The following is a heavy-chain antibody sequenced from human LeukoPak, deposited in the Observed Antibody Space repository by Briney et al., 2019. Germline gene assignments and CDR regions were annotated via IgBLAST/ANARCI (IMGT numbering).Heavy chain of an antibody. CDR2: INPNSGGT. CDR3: ATNPRIIPFIFT. V-gene: IGHV1-2*02. Sequence: ASVKVSCKASGYTFTGYYMHWVRQAPGQGLEWMGWINPNSGGTNYAQKFQGRVTMTEDTSTNTAYMELSRLRSEDTAVFFCATNPRIIPFIFTWGQGTLVTVSS. D-gene: IGHD3-9*01. CDR1: GYTFTGYY. J-gene: IGHJ5*02.